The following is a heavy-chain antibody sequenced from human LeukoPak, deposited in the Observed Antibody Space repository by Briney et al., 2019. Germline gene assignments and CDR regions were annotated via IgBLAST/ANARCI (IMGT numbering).Heavy chain of an antibody. J-gene: IGHJ4*02. Sequence: GGSLRLSCAASGFTFSSYAMHWVRQAPGKGLEWVSFLSYDGNNKYYADSVKGRFIISRDNSKNTLYLQMNSLRAEDTAVYYCAKGMATTDYWGQGTLVTVSS. D-gene: IGHD5-24*01. CDR2: LSYDGNNK. CDR3: AKGMATTDY. CDR1: GFTFSSYA. V-gene: IGHV3-30*07.